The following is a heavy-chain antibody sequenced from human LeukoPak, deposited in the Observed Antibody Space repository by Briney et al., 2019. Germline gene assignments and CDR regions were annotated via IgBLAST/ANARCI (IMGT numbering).Heavy chain of an antibody. CDR2: TSGSGIST. V-gene: IGHV3-23*01. CDR1: GFTFSSYA. Sequence: GGSLRLSCAASGFTFSSYAMSWVRQAPGKGLEWVSATSGSGISTYYADSVRGRFTTSRDNSKNTLYLQMNSLRAEDTAVYYCAKDPHYDFWSGNYFDYWGQGTLVTVSS. D-gene: IGHD3-3*01. CDR3: AKDPHYDFWSGNYFDY. J-gene: IGHJ4*02.